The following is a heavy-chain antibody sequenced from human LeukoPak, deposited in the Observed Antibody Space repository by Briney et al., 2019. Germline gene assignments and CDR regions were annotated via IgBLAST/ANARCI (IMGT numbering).Heavy chain of an antibody. Sequence: SETLSLTCTVSGYSISSGYYWGWIRQPPGKGLEWIGSIYHSGSTYYNLSLKSRVTISVDTSKNQFSLKLSSVTAADTAVYYCARVYSSSSALDSWGQGTLVTVSS. J-gene: IGHJ5*02. CDR1: GYSISSGYY. D-gene: IGHD6-6*01. V-gene: IGHV4-38-2*02. CDR3: ARVYSSSSALDS. CDR2: IYHSGST.